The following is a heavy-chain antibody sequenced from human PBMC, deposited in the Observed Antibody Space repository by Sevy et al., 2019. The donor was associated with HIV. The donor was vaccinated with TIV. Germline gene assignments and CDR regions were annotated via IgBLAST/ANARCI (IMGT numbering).Heavy chain of an antibody. V-gene: IGHV3-23*01. CDR1: GFTFSSFA. J-gene: IGHJ6*02. Sequence: GGSLRLSCAASGFTFSSFAMSWVRQAPGKGLEWVSTISDSAGTTYYADSVKGRFTISRDNSKNTLYLQMNSLRAEDSAVYYCAKMDFAMAMFYYYGMDVWGQGTTVTVSS. CDR3: AKMDFAMAMFYYYGMDV. CDR2: ISDSAGTT. D-gene: IGHD3-10*02.